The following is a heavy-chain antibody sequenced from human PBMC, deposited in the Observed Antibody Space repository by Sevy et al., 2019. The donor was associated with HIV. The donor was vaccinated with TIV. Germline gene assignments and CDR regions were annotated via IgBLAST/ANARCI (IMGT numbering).Heavy chain of an antibody. V-gene: IGHV3-7*01. D-gene: IGHD3-22*01. Sequence: GGSLRLSCAASGFTFSSYWMSWVRQAPGKGLEWVANIKQGGSEKYYVYSVKGRFTISRDNAKNSLYLQMNSLRAEDTAVYYCGSVDSSGYYPAFDVWGQGTMVTVSS. CDR3: GSVDSSGYYPAFDV. CDR1: GFTFSSYW. CDR2: IKQGGSEK. J-gene: IGHJ3*01.